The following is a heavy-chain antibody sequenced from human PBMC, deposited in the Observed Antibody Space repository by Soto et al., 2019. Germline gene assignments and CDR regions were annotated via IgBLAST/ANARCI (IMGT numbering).Heavy chain of an antibody. Sequence: WASVKVSCKASGYTFTGYYMHWVRQAPGQGLEWMGWINPNSGGTNYAQKFQGRVTMTRDTSISTAYMELSRLRSDDTAVYYCARLDFWSGYYTRWFDPWGQGTLVTVSS. CDR3: ARLDFWSGYYTRWFDP. CDR1: GYTFTGYY. CDR2: INPNSGGT. J-gene: IGHJ5*02. V-gene: IGHV1-2*02. D-gene: IGHD3-3*01.